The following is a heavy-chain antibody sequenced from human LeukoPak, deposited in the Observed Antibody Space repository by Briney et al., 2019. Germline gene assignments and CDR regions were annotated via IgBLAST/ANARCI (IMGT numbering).Heavy chain of an antibody. V-gene: IGHV3-30-3*01. CDR1: GFTFSSYA. CDR3: ARAPRRYCSSTSCLADWFDP. D-gene: IGHD2-2*01. Sequence: GRSLRLSCAASGFTFSSYAMHWVRQAPGKGLEWVAVISYDGSNKYYADSVKGRFTISRDNSKNTLYLQMNSLRAEDTAVYYCARAPRRYCSSTSCLADWFDPWGRGTLVTVSS. J-gene: IGHJ5*02. CDR2: ISYDGSNK.